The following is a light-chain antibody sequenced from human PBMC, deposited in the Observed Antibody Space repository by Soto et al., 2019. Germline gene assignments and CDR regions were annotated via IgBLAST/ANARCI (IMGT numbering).Light chain of an antibody. CDR2: GAS. CDR1: QSVSSY. CDR3: QQYGSSPT. V-gene: IGKV3-20*01. Sequence: EIVMTQSPGTLSVSPGERVTLSCRASQSVSSYLAWYQQKPGQAPRLLIYGASRRATGIPERFSGSGSGTDFTLTINRLEPEDFAVYYCQQYGSSPTFGLGTKVDIK. J-gene: IGKJ1*01.